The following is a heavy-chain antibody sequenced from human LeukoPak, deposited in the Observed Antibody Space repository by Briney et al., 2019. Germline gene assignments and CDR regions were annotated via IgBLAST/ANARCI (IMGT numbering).Heavy chain of an antibody. CDR1: GGSFSGYY. V-gene: IGHV4-34*01. D-gene: IGHD3-9*01. J-gene: IGHJ6*03. CDR2: INHSGST. Sequence: SETLSLTCAVYGGSFSGYYWSWIRQPPGKGLEWIGEINHSGSTNYNPSLKSRVTISVDTSKNQFSLKLSSVTAADTAVYYCARLIGQAYYDILTGYYMDYYYYYMDVWGKGTTVTISS. CDR3: ARLIGQAYYDILTGYYMDYYYYYMDV.